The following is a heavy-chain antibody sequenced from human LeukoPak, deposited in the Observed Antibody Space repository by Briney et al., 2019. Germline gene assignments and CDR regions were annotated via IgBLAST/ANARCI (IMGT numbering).Heavy chain of an antibody. J-gene: IGHJ4*02. V-gene: IGHV3-30*18. CDR2: ISYDGSNK. Sequence: GGSLRLSCAASGFTFGSYGMHWVRQAPGKGLEWVAVISYDGSNKYYADSVKGRFTISRDNSKNTLYLQMNSLRAEDTAVYYCAKARGYSGYDPFDYWGQGTLVTVSS. D-gene: IGHD5-12*01. CDR1: GFTFGSYG. CDR3: AKARGYSGYDPFDY.